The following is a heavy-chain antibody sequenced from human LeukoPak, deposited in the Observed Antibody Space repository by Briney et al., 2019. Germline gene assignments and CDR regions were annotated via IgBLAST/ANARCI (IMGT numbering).Heavy chain of an antibody. Sequence: ASVKVSCKASGYTFTSYGISWVRQAPGQGLEWMGWISAYNGNTNYAQKLQGRVTMTTDTSTSTAYMELRSLRSDDTAVYYCARVTPASDIVVVPAAMDAFDIWGQGTMVTVSS. V-gene: IGHV1-18*01. J-gene: IGHJ3*02. D-gene: IGHD2-2*01. CDR2: ISAYNGNT. CDR3: ARVTPASDIVVVPAAMDAFDI. CDR1: GYTFTSYG.